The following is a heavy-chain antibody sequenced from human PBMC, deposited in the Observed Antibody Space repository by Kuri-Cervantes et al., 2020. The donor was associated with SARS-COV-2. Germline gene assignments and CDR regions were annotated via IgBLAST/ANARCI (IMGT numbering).Heavy chain of an antibody. Sequence: ASVKVSCKVSGYTLTELSMHWVRQAPGKGLEWMGGFDPEDGETIYAQKFQGRVTVTEDTSTDTAYMELSSLRSEDTAVYYCATGSVPYRSSVDWFDPWGQGTLVTVSS. CDR2: FDPEDGET. CDR1: GYTLTELS. D-gene: IGHD3-10*01. J-gene: IGHJ5*02. CDR3: ATGSVPYRSSVDWFDP. V-gene: IGHV1-24*01.